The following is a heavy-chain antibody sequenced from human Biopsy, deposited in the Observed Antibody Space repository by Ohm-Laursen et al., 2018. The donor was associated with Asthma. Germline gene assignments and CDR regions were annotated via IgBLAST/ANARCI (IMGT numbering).Heavy chain of an antibody. CDR2: ISYDGSNK. Sequence: SLRLSCTAFGFTFSSYAMHWVRQAPGKGLEWVAVISYDGSNKYYADSVKGRFTISRDNSKNTLCLQMNSLRAEDTAVYYCARDLHPTNHLGELSEGFDYWGQGTLVTVSS. CDR3: ARDLHPTNHLGELSEGFDY. CDR1: GFTFSSYA. J-gene: IGHJ4*02. V-gene: IGHV3-30-3*01. D-gene: IGHD3-16*02.